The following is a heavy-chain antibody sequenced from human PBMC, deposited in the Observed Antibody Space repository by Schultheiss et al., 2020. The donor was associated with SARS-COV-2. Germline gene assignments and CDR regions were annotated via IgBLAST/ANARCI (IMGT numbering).Heavy chain of an antibody. V-gene: IGHV3-48*04. J-gene: IGHJ3*02. D-gene: IGHD3-22*01. CDR1: GFTFSSYG. CDR3: ARAIADSSGYYLVFGAFDI. Sequence: GESLKISCAASGFTFSSYGMHWVRQAPGKGLEWVSYITSSGSTKYYADSVKGRFTISRDNAKNSLYLQMNSLRAEDTAVYYCARAIADSSGYYLVFGAFDIWGQGTMVTVSS. CDR2: ITSSGSTK.